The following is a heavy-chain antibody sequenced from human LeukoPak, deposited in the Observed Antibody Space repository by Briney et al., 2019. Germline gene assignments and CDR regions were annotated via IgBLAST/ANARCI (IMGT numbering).Heavy chain of an antibody. Sequence: SETLSLTCTVSGGSLTTGYYWTWIRLHPGKGLEWIGYIHPSGSTNYNPSLKTRVTMSLDTSQNQFSLKLTSGTAADTAMYYCARGQDAFKTGYWGQGTLDTFSS. CDR1: GGSLTTGYY. CDR3: ARGQDAFKTGY. J-gene: IGHJ4*02. CDR2: IHPSGST. V-gene: IGHV4-31*03. D-gene: IGHD5-24*01.